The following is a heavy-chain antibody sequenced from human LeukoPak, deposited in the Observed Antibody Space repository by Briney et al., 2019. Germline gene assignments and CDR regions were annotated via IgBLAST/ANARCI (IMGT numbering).Heavy chain of an antibody. D-gene: IGHD4-17*01. CDR3: AREQDYGDYRDAFDI. V-gene: IGHV1-69*01. CDR1: GGTFSSYA. J-gene: IGHJ3*02. CDR2: IIPIFGTA. Sequence: SVKVCCTSSGGTFSSYAISWVRQAPGQGLEWMEVIIPIFGTANYAQKFQGSVTITADVSTSTAYMELSSLRSENPAVYYWAREQDYGDYRDAFDIWGQGTMVTVCS.